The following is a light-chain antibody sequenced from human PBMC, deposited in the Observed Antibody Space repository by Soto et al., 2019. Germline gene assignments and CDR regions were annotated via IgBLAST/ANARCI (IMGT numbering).Light chain of an antibody. CDR1: SSSIGRNY. J-gene: IGLJ1*01. CDR3: ATWDDNLSGLYV. Sequence: QSALTQPPSASGTPGQRVTISCSGSSSSIGRNYVSWFQQVPGTAPKLLVFSNNQRPSGVPDRFSGSKSGTSASLAISGLRSEDEAHYYCATWDDNLSGLYVFGTGTKLTVL. CDR2: SNN. V-gene: IGLV1-47*02.